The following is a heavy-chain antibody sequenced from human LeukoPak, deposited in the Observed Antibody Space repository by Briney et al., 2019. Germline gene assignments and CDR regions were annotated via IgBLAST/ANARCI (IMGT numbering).Heavy chain of an antibody. CDR2: ISGFGNTR. J-gene: IGHJ4*02. Sequence: GSLRLSCAASAFSFSNYGMSWVRQAPGKGLEWVSAISGFGNTRFYADSVRGRFTISRDNSKDTLYLQMNSLRAEDTAVYYCAKEGPTGWYIDYWGQGTLVTVST. D-gene: IGHD6-19*01. CDR3: AKEGPTGWYIDY. CDR1: AFSFSNYG. V-gene: IGHV3-23*01.